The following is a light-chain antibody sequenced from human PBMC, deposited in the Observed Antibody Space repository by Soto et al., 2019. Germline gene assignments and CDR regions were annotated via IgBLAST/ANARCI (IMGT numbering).Light chain of an antibody. CDR2: WAS. Sequence: DIVMTHSPDSLAVSLGERATINCKSGQSVLYSSDNKNYLAWYQQKPGQPPKLLIYWASTRESGVPDRFSGSGSGTDFTLTISSLQAEDVAVYYCHQYYSVPLTFGGGTKVDIK. CDR1: QSVLYSSDNKNY. V-gene: IGKV4-1*01. J-gene: IGKJ4*01. CDR3: HQYYSVPLT.